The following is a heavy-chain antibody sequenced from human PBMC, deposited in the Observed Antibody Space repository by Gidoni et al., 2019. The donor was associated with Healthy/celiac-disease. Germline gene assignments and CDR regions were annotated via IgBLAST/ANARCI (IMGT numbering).Heavy chain of an antibody. Sequence: QVQLVESGGGVVQPGRSLRLSRAASGFTFSRSGMHWVRQAPGKGLEWVAVIWYDGSNKYYADSVKGRFTISRDNSKNTLYLQMNSLRAEDTAVYYCARDRPTDYYGSAHDNWFDPWGQGTLVTVSS. CDR2: IWYDGSNK. J-gene: IGHJ5*02. CDR1: GFTFSRSG. D-gene: IGHD3-10*01. CDR3: ARDRPTDYYGSAHDNWFDP. V-gene: IGHV3-33*01.